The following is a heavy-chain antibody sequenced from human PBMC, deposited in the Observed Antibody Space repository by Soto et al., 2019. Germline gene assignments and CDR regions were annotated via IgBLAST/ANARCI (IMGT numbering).Heavy chain of an antibody. CDR2: INHSGST. V-gene: IGHV4-34*01. D-gene: IGHD2-15*01. J-gene: IGHJ4*02. CDR1: GGSFSGYY. Sequence: QVQLQQWGAGLLKPSETLSLTCAVYGGSFSGYYRSWIRQPPGKGLEWIGEINHSGSTNYNPSLKSRVTISVDTSKNQFSLKLSSVTAADTAVYYCARHYCSGGSCSFDYWRQGTLVTVSS. CDR3: ARHYCSGGSCSFDY.